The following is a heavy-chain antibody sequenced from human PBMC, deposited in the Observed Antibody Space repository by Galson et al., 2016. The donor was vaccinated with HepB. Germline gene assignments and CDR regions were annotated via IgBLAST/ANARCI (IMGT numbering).Heavy chain of an antibody. CDR3: ARIGYGDYWAGIMDV. CDR2: IHYSGST. Sequence: SETLSLTCTVSGGSITGSSYYWGWIRQPPGKGLELIGSIHYSGSTYYNPSLKSRVTISVDTSKNQFSLKLSSVTAADTAVYYCARIGYGDYWAGIMDVWGQGTTGTFSS. D-gene: IGHD4-17*01. J-gene: IGHJ6*02. V-gene: IGHV4-39*01. CDR1: GGSITGSSYY.